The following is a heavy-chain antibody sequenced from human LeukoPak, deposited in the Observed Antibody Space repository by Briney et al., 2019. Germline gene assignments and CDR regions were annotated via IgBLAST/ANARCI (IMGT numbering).Heavy chain of an antibody. V-gene: IGHV3-64*01. Sequence: GGSLRLSCAASGFTFSSYAMHWVRQAPGKGLEYVSAISSNGGSTYYANSVKGRFTISRDNSKNTLYLQMGSLRAEDTAVYYCAKGGDYGDYVFDYWGQGTLVTVSS. D-gene: IGHD4-17*01. CDR2: ISSNGGST. CDR1: GFTFSSYA. J-gene: IGHJ4*02. CDR3: AKGGDYGDYVFDY.